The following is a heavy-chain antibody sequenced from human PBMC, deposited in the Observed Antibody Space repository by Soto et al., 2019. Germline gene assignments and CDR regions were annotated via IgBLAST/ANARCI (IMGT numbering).Heavy chain of an antibody. V-gene: IGHV4-4*02. CDR2: IYYSGST. CDR3: ARHPSDFWFDP. CDR1: GGSISSSNW. D-gene: IGHD2-21*02. Sequence: SETLSLTCAVSGGSISSSNWWSWVRQPPGKGLEWIGEIYYSGSTYYNPSLKSQVTVSVDTSKNQFSLKLSSVTAADTAVYYCARHPSDFWFDPWGQGTLVTVSS. J-gene: IGHJ5*02.